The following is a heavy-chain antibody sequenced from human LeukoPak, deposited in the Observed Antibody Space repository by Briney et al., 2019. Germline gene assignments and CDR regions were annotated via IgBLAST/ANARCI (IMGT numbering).Heavy chain of an antibody. J-gene: IGHJ4*02. D-gene: IGHD6-6*01. CDR3: ASLSLGHY. CDR2: IYSGGST. CDR1: GFTVSNNY. V-gene: IGHV3-53*01. Sequence: GGSLRLSCAASGFTVSNNYMSWVRQAPGKGLEWVSVIYSGGSTYYADSVKGRFTISRDTSKNTLSLQMNSLRAEDTAVYYCASLSLGHYWGQGTLVTVSS.